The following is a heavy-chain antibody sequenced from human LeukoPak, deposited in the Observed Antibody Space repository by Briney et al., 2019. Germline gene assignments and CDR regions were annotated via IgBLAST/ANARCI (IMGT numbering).Heavy chain of an antibody. CDR1: GYTLTELS. D-gene: IGHD3-10*01. J-gene: IGHJ3*02. V-gene: IGHV1-24*01. CDR2: FDPEDGET. CDR3: ATDLSITMVRGRLDAFDI. Sequence: ASVKVSCKVSGYTLTELSMHWARQAPGKGLEWMGGFDPEDGETIYAQKFQGRVTMTEDTSTDTAYMELSSLRSEDTAVCYCATDLSITMVRGRLDAFDIWGQGTMVTVSS.